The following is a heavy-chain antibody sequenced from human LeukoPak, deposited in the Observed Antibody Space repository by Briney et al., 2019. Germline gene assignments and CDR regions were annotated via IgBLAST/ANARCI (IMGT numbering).Heavy chain of an antibody. CDR1: GYTFTGYY. J-gene: IGHJ4*02. Sequence: ASVKVSCKASGYTFTGYYIHWVRQAPGQGLEWMGWINPKSGDTNYAQKFQGRVTMTRDTSISTAYMELSRLRSDDTAVYYCARGLPYGNLDYWGQGTLVTVSS. CDR2: INPKSGDT. D-gene: IGHD4-17*01. V-gene: IGHV1-2*02. CDR3: ARGLPYGNLDY.